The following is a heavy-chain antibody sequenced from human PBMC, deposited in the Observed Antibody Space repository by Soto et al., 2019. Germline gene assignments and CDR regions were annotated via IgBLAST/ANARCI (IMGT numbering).Heavy chain of an antibody. CDR2: ISSSISTK. Sequence: GGSLRLSCAASGFTFSNYGMNWVRQAPGKGLAWVSYISSSISTKQYADSVKGRFTISRDNAKNSLYLQMNSLRDEDTAVYYCTRGGAARPDYWGQGTMVTVSS. CDR1: GFTFSNYG. V-gene: IGHV3-48*02. CDR3: TRGGAARPDY. D-gene: IGHD6-6*01. J-gene: IGHJ4*02.